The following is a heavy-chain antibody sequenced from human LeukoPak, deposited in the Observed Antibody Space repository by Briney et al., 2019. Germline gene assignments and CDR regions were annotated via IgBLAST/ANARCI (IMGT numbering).Heavy chain of an antibody. D-gene: IGHD5-18*01. CDR2: IEHGGST. J-gene: IGHJ6*03. V-gene: IGHV4-34*01. CDR3: ARGALRYSYGYSFYYYYMDV. Sequence: AETLSLTCAVYGGSFAGYCWSWIRQPPGKGLQWIGAIEHGGSTNYNPSLESRATISVDTTNNQFSLKLCSATTAASVVYYWARGALRYSYGYSFYYYYMDVWGKGTTVTVSS. CDR1: GGSFAGYC.